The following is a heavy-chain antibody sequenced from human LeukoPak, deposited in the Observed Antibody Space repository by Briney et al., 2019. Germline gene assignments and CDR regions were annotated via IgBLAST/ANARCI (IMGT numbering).Heavy chain of an antibody. CDR2: IWYDGSNK. CDR1: GFTFSSYG. J-gene: IGHJ6*02. Sequence: PGRSLRLSCAASGFTFSSYGMHWVRQAPGKGLEWVAVIWYDGSNKYYADSVKGRFTISRDNSKNTLYLQMNSLRAEDTAVYYCARDRGLRYFDWLSPILEFSMDVWGQGTTVTASS. D-gene: IGHD3-9*01. V-gene: IGHV3-33*01. CDR3: ARDRGLRYFDWLSPILEFSMDV.